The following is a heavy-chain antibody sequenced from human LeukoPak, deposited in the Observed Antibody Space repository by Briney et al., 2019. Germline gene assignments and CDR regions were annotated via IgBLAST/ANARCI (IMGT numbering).Heavy chain of an antibody. CDR2: IYHSGST. CDR1: GGSISSSNW. D-gene: IGHD6-13*01. V-gene: IGHV4-4*02. Sequence: SETLSLSCAVSGGSISSSNWWSWVRQPPGKGLEWIGEIYHSGSTNYNPSLKSRVAISVDKSKNQFSLKLSSVTAADTAVYYCARDRIAAAGRGEYYYYGMDVWGQGTTVTVSS. J-gene: IGHJ6*02. CDR3: ARDRIAAAGRGEYYYYGMDV.